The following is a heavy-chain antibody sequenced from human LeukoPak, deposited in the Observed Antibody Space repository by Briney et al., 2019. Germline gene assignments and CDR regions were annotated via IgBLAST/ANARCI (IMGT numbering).Heavy chain of an antibody. J-gene: IGHJ4*02. Sequence: PGGSLRLSCAASGFGFSNYWMAWVRQAPGNGLEWVADIDQDGSETEYVASVRGRCTTSRDNDKNSLYLQMSSLRAEDTAVYCCARWRGAQSEFEYWGQGTLVTVSS. CDR2: IDQDGSET. V-gene: IGHV3-7*01. CDR3: ARWRGAQSEFEY. D-gene: IGHD3-3*01. CDR1: GFGFSNYW.